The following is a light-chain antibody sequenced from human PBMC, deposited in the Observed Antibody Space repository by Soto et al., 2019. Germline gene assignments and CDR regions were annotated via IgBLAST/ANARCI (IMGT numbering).Light chain of an antibody. CDR2: LAS. CDR3: MQALQTPLYT. V-gene: IGKV2-28*01. J-gene: IGKJ2*01. CDR1: QSLLHSNGYNY. Sequence: DIVMTQSPLSLPVTPGEPASISCRSSQSLLHSNGYNYLDWYLQRPGQSPQLLIYLASNRASGVTDRFSGSGSGTDFTLKISRVEAEDVGVYYCMQALQTPLYTFGQGTKLEIK.